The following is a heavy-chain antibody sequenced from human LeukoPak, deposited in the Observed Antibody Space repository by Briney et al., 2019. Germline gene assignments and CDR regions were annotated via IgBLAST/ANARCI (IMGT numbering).Heavy chain of an antibody. D-gene: IGHD3-22*01. CDR3: AKAHYDSSGYYYCSFDY. V-gene: IGHV3-23*01. CDR2: ISGSGGST. CDR1: GFTFSSYA. J-gene: IGHJ4*02. Sequence: GGSLRLSCAASGFTFSSYAMSWVRQAPGKGLEWVSAISGSGGSTYYADSVKGRFTISRDNSKNTLYLQMNSLRAEDTAVYYCAKAHYDSSGYYYCSFDYRGQGSLVTVSS.